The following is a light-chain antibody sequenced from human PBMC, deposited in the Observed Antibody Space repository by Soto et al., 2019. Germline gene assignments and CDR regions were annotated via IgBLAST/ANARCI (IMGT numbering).Light chain of an antibody. CDR2: DAS. Sequence: ETVLTQSPATLSLSPGERATLSCRASQSVSSYLGWYQQKPGQAPRLLIYDASNRATGIPARFSGSGSGTDFTLTISSLEPEDFAVYYCEQRSNWITFGQGTRLEIK. CDR1: QSVSSY. V-gene: IGKV3-11*01. CDR3: EQRSNWIT. J-gene: IGKJ5*01.